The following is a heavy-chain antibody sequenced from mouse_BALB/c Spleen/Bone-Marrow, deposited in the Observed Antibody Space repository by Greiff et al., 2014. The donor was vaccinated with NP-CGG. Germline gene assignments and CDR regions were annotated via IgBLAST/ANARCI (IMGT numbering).Heavy chain of an antibody. D-gene: IGHD2-9*01. J-gene: IGHJ2*01. V-gene: IGHV1-14*01. CDR1: GYTFTSYV. CDR2: INPYNDGT. CDR3: AREAAYYGNDGDDY. Sequence: LEESGPELVKPGATVKMSCKASGYTFTSYVMHWVKQKPGQGLEWIGYINPYNDGTKYNEKFKGKVTLTSDKSSSTAYMELSSLTSEDSAVYYCAREAAYYGNDGDDYWGQGTTLTVSS.